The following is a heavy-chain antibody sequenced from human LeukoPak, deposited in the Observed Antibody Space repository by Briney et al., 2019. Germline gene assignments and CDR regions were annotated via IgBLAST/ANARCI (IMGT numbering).Heavy chain of an antibody. CDR2: INHRGST. CDR1: GGSFSGYY. Sequence: SETLSLTCAVYGGSFSGYYWSWIRQPPGKGLEWIGVINHRGSTNYNPSLKSRVTISVDTSKNQFSLKLSSVTAADTAVYYCARDSELELIGWFDPWGQGTLVTVSS. J-gene: IGHJ5*02. V-gene: IGHV4-34*01. CDR3: ARDSELELIGWFDP. D-gene: IGHD1-7*01.